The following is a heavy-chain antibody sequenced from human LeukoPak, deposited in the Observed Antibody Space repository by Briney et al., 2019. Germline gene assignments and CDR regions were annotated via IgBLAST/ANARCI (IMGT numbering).Heavy chain of an antibody. CDR1: GASISSTAHY. V-gene: IGHV4-39*07. CDR2: IYHSGSS. Sequence: SETLSLTCTVSGASISSTAHYWAWIRQSPGKGLEWIASIYHSGSSYHNPSLKSRVTISLDTSKRHFSLNLSSVTASDTANYYCARAPGYCSGTSCYFRFDPWGQGTLVTVSS. D-gene: IGHD2-2*03. J-gene: IGHJ5*02. CDR3: ARAPGYCSGTSCYFRFDP.